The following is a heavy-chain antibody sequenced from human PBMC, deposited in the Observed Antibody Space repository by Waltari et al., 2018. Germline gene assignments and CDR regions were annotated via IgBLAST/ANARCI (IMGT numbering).Heavy chain of an antibody. D-gene: IGHD2-15*01. Sequence: EVQLLESGGGLVQPGGSLRLSCAASGFTFNTYAMSWIRQAPGKGLEWVSAISGSGGRTYYADSVKGRFTISRDNSKNTLYLQMNSLRADDTAVYYCAKEHRMASIAPSWGQGTLVTVSS. V-gene: IGHV3-23*01. J-gene: IGHJ1*01. CDR1: GFTFNTYA. CDR3: AKEHRMASIAPS. CDR2: ISGSGGRT.